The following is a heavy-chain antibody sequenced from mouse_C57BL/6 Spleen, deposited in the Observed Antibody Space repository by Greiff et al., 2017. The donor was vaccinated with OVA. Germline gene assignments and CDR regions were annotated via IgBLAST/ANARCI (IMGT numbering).Heavy chain of an antibody. V-gene: IGHV5-12*01. D-gene: IGHD2-4*01. J-gene: IGHJ2*01. CDR1: GFTFSDYY. Sequence: EVMLVESGGGLVQPGGSLKLSCAASGFTFSDYYMYWVRQTPEKRLEWVAYISNGGGSTYYPDTVKGRFTISRDNAKNTLYLQMSRLKSEDTAMYYCARLSYDYVFDYWGQGTTLTVSS. CDR3: ARLSYDYVFDY. CDR2: ISNGGGST.